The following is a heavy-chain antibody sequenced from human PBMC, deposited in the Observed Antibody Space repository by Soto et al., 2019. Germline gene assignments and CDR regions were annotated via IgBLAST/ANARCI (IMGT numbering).Heavy chain of an antibody. J-gene: IGHJ6*01. Sequence: EVRLVESGGGLVKSGGSLRLSCSASGFNFSTYTMNWVRKAPGWGLEWVPKIDRFGSYSWYLDSAQGRFTISRDNAKHSLYLQMNSLRAEDTAVYYCARVGSSFARGRIGGVHYGLDVWGQGTTVTVSS. V-gene: IGHV3-21*03. CDR1: GFNFSTYT. CDR2: IDRFGSYS. CDR3: ARVGSSFARGRIGGVHYGLDV. D-gene: IGHD3-16*01.